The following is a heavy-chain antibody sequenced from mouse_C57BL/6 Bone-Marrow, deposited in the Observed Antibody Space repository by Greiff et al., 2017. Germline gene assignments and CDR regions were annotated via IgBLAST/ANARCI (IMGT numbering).Heavy chain of an antibody. CDR3: ARRPYYYGSSDYFDY. D-gene: IGHD1-1*01. J-gene: IGHJ2*01. Sequence: QVQLQQSGAELVKPGASVKLSCKASGYTFTEYTIHWVKQRSGQGLEWIGWFCTGSGSIKYNEKFKDKDTLTADKSSSTVYMELSRLTSEDSAVYVCARRPYYYGSSDYFDYWGQGTTLTVSS. V-gene: IGHV1-62-2*01. CDR1: GYTFTEYT. CDR2: FCTGSGSI.